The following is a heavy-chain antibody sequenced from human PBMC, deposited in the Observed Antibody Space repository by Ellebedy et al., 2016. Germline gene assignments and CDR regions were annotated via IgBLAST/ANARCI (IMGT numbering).Heavy chain of an antibody. CDR3: ARDGYGDYLKVFDI. CDR2: INHSGST. V-gene: IGHV4-34*01. D-gene: IGHD4-17*01. J-gene: IGHJ3*02. Sequence: SETLSLTCAVYGGSFSGYYWSWIRQPPGKGLEWIGEINHSGSTNYNPSLKSRVTISVDTSKNQFSLKLSSVTAADTAVYYCARDGYGDYLKVFDIWGQGTMVTVSS. CDR1: GGSFSGYY.